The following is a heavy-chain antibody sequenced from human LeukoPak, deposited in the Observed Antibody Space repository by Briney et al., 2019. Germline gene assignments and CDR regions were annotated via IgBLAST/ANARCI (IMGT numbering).Heavy chain of an antibody. Sequence: ASVKVSCKASGYTFTGYYMHWVRQAPGQGLEWMGWINRNSGGTNYAQKFQGRVTMTRDTSISTAYMELSRLRSDDTAVYYCSFLVRGVKSVDYWGQGTLVTVSS. CDR3: SFLVRGVKSVDY. CDR2: INRNSGGT. D-gene: IGHD3-10*01. J-gene: IGHJ4*02. CDR1: GYTFTGYY. V-gene: IGHV1-2*02.